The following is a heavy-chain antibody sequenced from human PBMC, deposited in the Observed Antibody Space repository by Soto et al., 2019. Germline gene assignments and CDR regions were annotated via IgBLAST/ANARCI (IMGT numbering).Heavy chain of an antibody. CDR1: GFTFRSYW. CDR2: IKRDGSEK. Sequence: GGYLRLSCAGSGFTFRSYWMSLVRQAPGKGMEWVANIKRDGSEKYYVDSVKGRFTISRDNAKTSLYLQMNSLSAEDTPVYYCARLVGGYGSYDAYIDVWHKGTTVTVP. D-gene: IGHD5-12*01. J-gene: IGHJ6*03. CDR3: ARLVGGYGSYDAYIDV. V-gene: IGHV3-7*01.